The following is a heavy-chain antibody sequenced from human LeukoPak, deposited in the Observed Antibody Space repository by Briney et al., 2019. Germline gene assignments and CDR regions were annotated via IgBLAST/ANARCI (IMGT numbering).Heavy chain of an antibody. V-gene: IGHV3-23*01. J-gene: IGHJ3*01. Sequence: GGSLRLSRAACGFTFRDAAMTWVRQSPGKGLEWVSLISSSGANTYYADSVKGRFTISRDNSRNTLSLHMTSLRVEDTAIYYCVRDIELSTWGLGTLVTVSS. CDR3: VRDIELST. CDR2: ISSSGANT. D-gene: IGHD5-12*01. CDR1: GFTFRDAA.